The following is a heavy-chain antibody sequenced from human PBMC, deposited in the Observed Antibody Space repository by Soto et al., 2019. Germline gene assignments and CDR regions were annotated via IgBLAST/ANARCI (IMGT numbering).Heavy chain of an antibody. Sequence: SETLSLTCTVSGGSISSGCYYWSWIRQHPGKGLEWIGYIYYSGSTYYNPSLKSRVTISVDTSKNQFSLKLSSVTAADTAVYYCARERPVYDSSGYSSSLFDYWGQGTLVTVSS. V-gene: IGHV4-31*03. D-gene: IGHD3-22*01. J-gene: IGHJ4*02. CDR1: GGSISSGCYY. CDR2: IYYSGST. CDR3: ARERPVYDSSGYSSSLFDY.